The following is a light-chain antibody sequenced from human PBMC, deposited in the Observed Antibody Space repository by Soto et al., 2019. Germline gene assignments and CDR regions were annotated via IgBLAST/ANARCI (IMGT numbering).Light chain of an antibody. CDR1: QSVSSSY. V-gene: IGKV3-20*01. J-gene: IGKJ1*01. CDR3: QQYGSSFPT. CDR2: GVS. Sequence: EIVLTQSPGTLSLSPGKRATLSCRASQSVSSSYLAWYQQKPGQTPRLLIHGVSSRATGIPDRFSGSGSGTDFTLTISRLEPEDFVVYYCQQYGSSFPTFGQGTKVDIK.